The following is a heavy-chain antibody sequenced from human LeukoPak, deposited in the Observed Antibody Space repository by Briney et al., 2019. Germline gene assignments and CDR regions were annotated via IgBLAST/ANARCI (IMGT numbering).Heavy chain of an antibody. CDR3: AKDSSYYYDSNDAFDI. Sequence: GGSLRLSCAASGFTFDVYAMHWVRQDPGKGLEWVSGISWNSGSIGYADSVKGRFTISRDNAKNSLYLQMNSLRAEDTALYYRAKDSSYYYDSNDAFDIWGQGTMVTVSS. J-gene: IGHJ3*02. D-gene: IGHD3-22*01. V-gene: IGHV3-9*01. CDR2: ISWNSGSI. CDR1: GFTFDVYA.